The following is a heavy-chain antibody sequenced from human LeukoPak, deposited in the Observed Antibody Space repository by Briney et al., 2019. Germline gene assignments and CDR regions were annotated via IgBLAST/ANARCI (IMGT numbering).Heavy chain of an antibody. CDR2: ISGSGGST. Sequence: GGSLRLSCAASGFAFSSFAMGWVRQAPGKGLEWVSAISGSGGSTYYADSVKGRFTISRDNTKNTLHLLMNSLRAEDTAVYYCANGDKKRITMVRGVMQPFDYWGQGTLVTVSS. J-gene: IGHJ4*02. V-gene: IGHV3-23*01. D-gene: IGHD3-10*01. CDR3: ANGDKKRITMVRGVMQPFDY. CDR1: GFAFSSFA.